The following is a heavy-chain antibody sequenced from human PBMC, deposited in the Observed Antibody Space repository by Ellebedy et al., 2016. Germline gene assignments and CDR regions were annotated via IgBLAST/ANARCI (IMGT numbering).Heavy chain of an antibody. CDR3: TTHYGDYVANYFDY. D-gene: IGHD4-17*01. J-gene: IGHJ4*02. V-gene: IGHV3-15*01. Sequence: GGSLRLSCAASGFTFSNAWMSWVRQAPGKGLEWVGRIKSKTDGGTTDYAAPVKGRFTISRDDSKNTLYLQMNSLKTEDTAVYYCTTHYGDYVANYFDYWGQGTLVTVSS. CDR1: GFTFSNAW. CDR2: IKSKTDGGTT.